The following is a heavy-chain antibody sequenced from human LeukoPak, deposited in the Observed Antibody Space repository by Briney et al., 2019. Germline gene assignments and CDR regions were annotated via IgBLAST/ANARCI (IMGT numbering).Heavy chain of an antibody. V-gene: IGHV3-15*01. Sequence: PGGSLRLSCAASGSTFSNAWMSWVRQAPGKGLEWVGRIKSKTDGGTTDYAAPVKGRFTISRDDSKNTLYLQMNSLKVEDTAVYYCAKFRYHSNDNNYLDFNYWGQGTLVTVSS. D-gene: IGHD3-22*01. CDR3: AKFRYHSNDNNYLDFNY. CDR2: IKSKTDGGTT. CDR1: GSTFSNAW. J-gene: IGHJ4*02.